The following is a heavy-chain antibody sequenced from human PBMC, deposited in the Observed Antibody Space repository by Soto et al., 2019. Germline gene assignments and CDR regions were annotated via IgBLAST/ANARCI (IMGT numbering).Heavy chain of an antibody. V-gene: IGHV4-30-4*01. J-gene: IGHJ4*02. CDR1: GGSISSDDYY. CDR2: MYYSGST. CDR3: ARVRPTFDWVTDY. D-gene: IGHD3-9*01. Sequence: SETLSLTCTVSGGSISSDDYYWSWIRQPPGKGLEWIAYMYYSGSTYYDPSLKSRVAISVDTSKNQFSLKLSSVTAADTAVYYCARVRPTFDWVTDYWSQGTLVTAPQ.